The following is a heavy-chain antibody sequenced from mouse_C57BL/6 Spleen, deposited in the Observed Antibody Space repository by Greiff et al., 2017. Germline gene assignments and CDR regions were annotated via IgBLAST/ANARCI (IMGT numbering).Heavy chain of an antibody. CDR3: ARGKRYAMDY. J-gene: IGHJ4*01. CDR1: GFTFSDFY. V-gene: IGHV7-1*01. CDR2: SSHKANDYTT. Sequence: DVMLVESGGGLVQSGRSLRLSCATSGFTFSDFYMAWVRQAPGQGLEWISASSHKANDYTTEYSASVKGRFIVSRDTSQSILYLQMNALRAEDTAGYYCARGKRYAMDYWGQGTSVTVSS.